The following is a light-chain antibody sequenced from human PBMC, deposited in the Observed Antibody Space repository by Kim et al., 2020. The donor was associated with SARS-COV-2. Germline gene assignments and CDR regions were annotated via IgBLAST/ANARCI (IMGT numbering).Light chain of an antibody. Sequence: DIQMTQSPSTLLASVGDRVTITCRASQSISSWLAWYQQKPGKAPKLLIYKASSLESGVPSRFSGSGSGTEFTLTISSLQPDDFATYYCQQYNSYSYTFGQGTKLEI. J-gene: IGKJ2*01. V-gene: IGKV1-5*03. CDR3: QQYNSYSYT. CDR2: KAS. CDR1: QSISSW.